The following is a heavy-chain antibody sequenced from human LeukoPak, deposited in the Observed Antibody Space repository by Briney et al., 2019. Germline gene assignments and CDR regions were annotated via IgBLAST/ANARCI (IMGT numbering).Heavy chain of an antibody. J-gene: IGHJ6*03. CDR3: ARVQRGGYSDTYMDV. CDR2: ISSSNTYI. V-gene: IGHV3-21*01. D-gene: IGHD4-17*01. CDR1: GFTLSSYS. Sequence: GGSLRLSCAASGFTLSSYSMNWVRQAPGKGLEWVSSISSSNTYIYYADSVKGRFTISRDNAKNSLFLLMNSLRAEDTAVYYCARVQRGGYSDTYMDVWGKGTTVTISS.